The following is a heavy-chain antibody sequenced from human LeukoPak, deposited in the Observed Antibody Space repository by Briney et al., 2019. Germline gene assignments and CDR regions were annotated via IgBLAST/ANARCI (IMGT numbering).Heavy chain of an antibody. J-gene: IGHJ6*02. CDR3: ARYCGGDCYGMDV. V-gene: IGHV3-7*01. CDR1: GFTFSSYW. D-gene: IGHD2-21*01. Sequence: GGSLRLSCADSGFTFSSYWMSWVRQAPGKGLEWVANINQDGSEKHYVDSVKGRFTISRDNAKNSLYLQMNSLRAEDTAVYYCARYCGGDCYGMDVWGQGTTVTISS. CDR2: INQDGSEK.